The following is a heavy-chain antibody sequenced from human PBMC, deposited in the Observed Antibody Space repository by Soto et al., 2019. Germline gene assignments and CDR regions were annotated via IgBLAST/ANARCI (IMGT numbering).Heavy chain of an antibody. J-gene: IGHJ4*02. CDR2: ISSSSSTI. CDR1: GFTFSSYS. D-gene: IGHD3-10*01. CDR3: ARANYYGSPGDFDY. V-gene: IGHV3-48*01. Sequence: EVQLVESGGGLVQPGGSLRLSCAASGFTFSSYSMNWVRQAPGKGLEWVSYISSSSSTIYYAYSVKGRFTISRDNAKNSLYLQMNSLRGEEGAVYYCARANYYGSPGDFDYWGQGTLVTVSS.